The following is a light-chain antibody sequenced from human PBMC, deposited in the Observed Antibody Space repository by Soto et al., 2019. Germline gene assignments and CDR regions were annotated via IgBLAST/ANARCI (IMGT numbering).Light chain of an antibody. CDR3: QQYGSSPRT. CDR2: DAS. CDR1: QSVRSSY. V-gene: IGKV3D-20*01. J-gene: IGKJ1*01. Sequence: EIGFTQSPSTLSLSPGERATLSCGASQSVRSSYLAWYQQKPGLAPRLLIYDASRRATGIPDRFSGSGSGTDFTLIISRLEPEDFAVYYCQQYGSSPRTFGQGTKVDIK.